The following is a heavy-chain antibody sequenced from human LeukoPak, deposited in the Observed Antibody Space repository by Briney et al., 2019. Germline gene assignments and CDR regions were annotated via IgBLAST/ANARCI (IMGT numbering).Heavy chain of an antibody. CDR2: IYHSGST. Sequence: SETLSLTCTVSGYSISSGYYWGWIRQPPGKGLEWIGSIYHSGSTYYNPSLKSRVTISVDTSKNQFSLKLSSVTAADTAVYYCARHAGSRAKRALQHTRETHYYYYYMDVWGKGTTVTVSS. J-gene: IGHJ6*03. D-gene: IGHD1-1*01. V-gene: IGHV4-38-2*02. CDR1: GYSISSGYY. CDR3: ARHAGSRAKRALQHTRETHYYYYYMDV.